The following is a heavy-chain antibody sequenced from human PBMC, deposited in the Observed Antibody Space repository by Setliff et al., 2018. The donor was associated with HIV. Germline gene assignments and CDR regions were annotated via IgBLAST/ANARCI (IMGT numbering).Heavy chain of an antibody. D-gene: IGHD3-10*01. J-gene: IGHJ6*03. CDR2: IYHSGST. CDR1: GGSISSNNYY. V-gene: IGHV4-39*01. CDR3: ARQPRPHYYYAWGSYSSEPMDV. Sequence: PSETLSLTCTVSGGSISSNNYYWGWLRQPPGKGLEWIGSIYHSGSTDYNPSLKSRVSISVDTSKRHFSLKLSSVTAADTAVYYCARQPRPHYYYAWGSYSSEPMDVWGKGTTVTVSS.